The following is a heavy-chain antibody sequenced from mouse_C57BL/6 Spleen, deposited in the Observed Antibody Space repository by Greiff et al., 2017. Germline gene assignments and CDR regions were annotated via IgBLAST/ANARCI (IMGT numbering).Heavy chain of an antibody. D-gene: IGHD2-3*01. CDR1: GFTFSDYY. Sequence: EVQVVESGGGLVQPGGSLKLSCAASGFTFSDYYMYWVRQTPEKRLEWVAYISNGGGSTYYPDTVKGRFTISRDNAKNTLYLQMSRLKSEDTAMYYCARHGYSSYAMDYWGQGTSVTVSS. CDR3: ARHGYSSYAMDY. CDR2: ISNGGGST. V-gene: IGHV5-12*01. J-gene: IGHJ4*01.